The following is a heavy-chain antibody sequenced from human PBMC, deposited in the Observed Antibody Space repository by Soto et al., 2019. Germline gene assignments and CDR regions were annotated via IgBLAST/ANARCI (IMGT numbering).Heavy chain of an antibody. Sequence: VQLVESGGGVVQPGGSLRLSCAASGFTFSAYGMHWVRQAPGKGLEWVSVIWYDGSKKYYADSAEGRFTISRDNSKNTLSLQMNSLTAEDTAIYYCARADDAWWGSFFDSWGRGTLVTVSS. CDR2: IWYDGSKK. D-gene: IGHD3-16*01. V-gene: IGHV3-33*01. J-gene: IGHJ5*01. CDR1: GFTFSAYG. CDR3: ARADDAWWGSFFDS.